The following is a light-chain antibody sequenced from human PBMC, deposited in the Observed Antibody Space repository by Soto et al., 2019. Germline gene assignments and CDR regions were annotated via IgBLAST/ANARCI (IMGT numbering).Light chain of an antibody. CDR3: QQHETLIT. CDR1: QSVSSSQ. V-gene: IGKV3-20*01. CDR2: GAS. J-gene: IGKJ5*01. Sequence: EIVLTQSPGTLSLSPGERATPSCMASQSVSSSQLTWFQQKPGQAPRLLIYGASTRATGIPDRFSGSGSGTDFTLTISRLEPEDFAVYYCQQHETLITFGQGTRLEIK.